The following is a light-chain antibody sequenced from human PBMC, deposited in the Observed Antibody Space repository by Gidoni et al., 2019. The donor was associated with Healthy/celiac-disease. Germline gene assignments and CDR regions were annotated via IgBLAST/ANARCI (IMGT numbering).Light chain of an antibody. Sequence: QSVLTQPPSVSGAPGQRVTISGTGSSSNIGAGYDVPWYQQLPGTAPKLLIYGNSNRPSGVPDRFSGSKSGTSASLAITGLQAEDEADYYCQSYDSSLSAYVFGTGTKVTVL. CDR2: GNS. CDR3: QSYDSSLSAYV. CDR1: SSNIGAGYD. J-gene: IGLJ1*01. V-gene: IGLV1-40*01.